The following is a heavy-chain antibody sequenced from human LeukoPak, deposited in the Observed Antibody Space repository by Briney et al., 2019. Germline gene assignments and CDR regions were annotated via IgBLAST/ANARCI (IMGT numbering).Heavy chain of an antibody. J-gene: IGHJ4*02. CDR3: ARGTRNTFDF. Sequence: SQTLSLTCVTSGDSVSSIRQSPSRGLEWLGRTYYRSKWYYDYAAPVKSRIVIKSDASKNLFSLELNSVTPEDTAVYYCARGTRNTFDFWAQGTLVTVSS. V-gene: IGHV6-1*01. CDR2: TYYRSKWYY. D-gene: IGHD1-1*01. CDR1: GDSVSS.